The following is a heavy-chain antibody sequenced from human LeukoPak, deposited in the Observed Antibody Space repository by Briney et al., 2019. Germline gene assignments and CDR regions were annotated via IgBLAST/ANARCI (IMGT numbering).Heavy chain of an antibody. CDR3: AKDRRIAVAGTTFDY. J-gene: IGHJ4*02. Sequence: PGGSLRLSCAASGLTFSSYAMSWFRQAPGKGLEWVSAISGSGGSTYYADSVKGRFTISRDNSKNTLYLQMNSLRAEDTAVYYCAKDRRIAVAGTTFDYWGQGTLVTVSS. V-gene: IGHV3-23*01. CDR1: GLTFSSYA. D-gene: IGHD6-19*01. CDR2: ISGSGGST.